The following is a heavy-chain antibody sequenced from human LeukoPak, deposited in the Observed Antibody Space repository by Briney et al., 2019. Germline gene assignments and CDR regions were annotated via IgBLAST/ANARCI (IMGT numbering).Heavy chain of an antibody. D-gene: IGHD5-18*01. CDR2: IYYSGIT. Sequence: SETLSLTCTVSGGSISSGDYCWSWIRQPPGKGLEWIGYIYYSGITYYNPSLKSRVTISVDTSKNQFSLKLSSVTAADTAVYYCARVDTPMVYYDYWGQGTLVTVSS. CDR3: ARVDTPMVYYDY. V-gene: IGHV4-30-4*01. CDR1: GGSISSGDYC. J-gene: IGHJ4*02.